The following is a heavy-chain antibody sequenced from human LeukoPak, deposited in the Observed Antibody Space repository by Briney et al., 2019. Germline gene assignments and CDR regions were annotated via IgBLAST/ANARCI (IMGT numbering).Heavy chain of an antibody. Sequence: GGSLRLSCAVSGITLSNYGMSWVRQAPGKGLEWVAGISDSGGRTNYADSVKGRFTISRDNPKNTLYLQMNSLRDEDTAEYFCAKESLVVIESYFDNWGQGTLVTVSS. CDR2: ISDSGGRT. J-gene: IGHJ4*02. V-gene: IGHV3-23*01. CDR1: GITLSNYG. CDR3: AKESLVVIESYFDN. D-gene: IGHD3-22*01.